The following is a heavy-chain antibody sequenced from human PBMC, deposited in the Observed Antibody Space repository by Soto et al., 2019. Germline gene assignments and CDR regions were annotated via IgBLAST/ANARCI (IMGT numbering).Heavy chain of an antibody. J-gene: IGHJ4*02. D-gene: IGHD2-15*01. CDR3: ATGYCSGGSCYSFDY. V-gene: IGHV1-3*01. Sequence: GASVKVSCKASGYTFTSYAMHWVRQAPGQRLEWMGWINAGNGNTKYSLKFQARVSITRDTSASTAYMELSSLRSEDTAVYYCATGYCSGGSCYSFDYWGQGTLVTVSS. CDR2: INAGNGNT. CDR1: GYTFTSYA.